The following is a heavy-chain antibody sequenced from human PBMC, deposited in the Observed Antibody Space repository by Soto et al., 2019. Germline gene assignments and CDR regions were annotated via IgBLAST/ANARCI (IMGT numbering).Heavy chain of an antibody. CDR1: GGSISRGAYF. D-gene: IGHD6-19*01. Sequence: QVHLQESGPGQVRPSQTLSLSCSVSGGSISRGAYFWTWIRQFPGKGLEWIAYISYTWATYYNPSLKSRVTILANTSKNQFSLKLSSVTAADTAVFYCARHYSSGSRNWFDPWGQGTLVTVSS. CDR3: ARHYSSGSRNWFDP. J-gene: IGHJ5*02. CDR2: ISYTWAT. V-gene: IGHV4-31*03.